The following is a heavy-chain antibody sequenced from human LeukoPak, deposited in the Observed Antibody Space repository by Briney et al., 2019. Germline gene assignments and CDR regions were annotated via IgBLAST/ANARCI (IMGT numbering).Heavy chain of an antibody. CDR2: INSDGSST. D-gene: IGHD6-25*01. CDR1: GFTFSNYW. V-gene: IGHV3-74*01. J-gene: IGHJ3*02. Sequence: PGGSLRLSCAASGFTFSNYWMYWVRQAPGKGLVWVSRINSDGSSTSHADSVKGRFTISRDNAKNTLYLQMNSLRVEDTAVYYCARGYSSAWNDAFDIWGHGTMASLCS. CDR3: ARGYSSAWNDAFDI.